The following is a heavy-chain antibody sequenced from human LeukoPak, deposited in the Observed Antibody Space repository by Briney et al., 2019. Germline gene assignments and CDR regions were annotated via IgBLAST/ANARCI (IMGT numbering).Heavy chain of an antibody. CDR2: NYSSGSF. CDR3: ARSGGSSSGSLGLWYSDI. Sequence: SETLSLTCTVSGGSISSYFWTWIRQPAGRGLEWIGHNYSSGSFKYNPSLKSRVTMSIDTSKNQLSLKLNSVTAADTAVYYCARSGGSSSGSLGLWYSDIWGQGTMVTVSS. V-gene: IGHV4-4*07. J-gene: IGHJ3*02. D-gene: IGHD6-19*01. CDR1: GGSISSYF.